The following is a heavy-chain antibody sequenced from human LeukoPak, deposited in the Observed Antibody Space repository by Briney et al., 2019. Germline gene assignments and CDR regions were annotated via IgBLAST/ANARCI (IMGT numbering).Heavy chain of an antibody. D-gene: IGHD4-17*01. J-gene: IGHJ4*02. CDR3: ARAYGDYFDY. CDR1: GYTFNSYW. Sequence: GGSLRLSCAASGYTFNSYWMSRVRQAPGKGLEWVANIKQDGSEKYYIDSVKGRFTISRDNAKNSLYLQMNSLRAEDTAVYYCARAYGDYFDYWGQGTLVTVSS. CDR2: IKQDGSEK. V-gene: IGHV3-7*01.